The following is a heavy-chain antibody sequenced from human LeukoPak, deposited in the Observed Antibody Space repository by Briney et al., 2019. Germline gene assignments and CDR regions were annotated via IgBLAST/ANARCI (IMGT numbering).Heavy chain of an antibody. J-gene: IGHJ4*02. D-gene: IGHD1-26*01. CDR3: ARDGRTGGC. CDR1: GFTFSDNY. V-gene: IGHV3-11*01. CDR2: ISPSGDTR. Sequence: GGSLGLSCAASGFTFSDNYMSWIRQAPGQGLEWVAYISPSGDTRYYAVSMKGRFTISRDNAKNSRYLQMNGLRAEDTAVYYCARDGRTGGCWGRGALVTVSS.